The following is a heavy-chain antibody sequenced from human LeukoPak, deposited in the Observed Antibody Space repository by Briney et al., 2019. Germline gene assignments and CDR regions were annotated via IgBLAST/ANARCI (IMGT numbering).Heavy chain of an antibody. CDR1: GGSISSYY. CDR3: ARHKADYGDYSYYYGMDV. D-gene: IGHD4-17*01. Sequence: SETLSLTCTVSGGSISSYYWSWLRQPPGQGLEWIGYIYYSGSTNYNPSLKSRVTISVDTSKNQFSLKLSSVTAADTAVYYCARHKADYGDYSYYYGMDVWGQGTTVTVSS. CDR2: IYYSGST. J-gene: IGHJ6*02. V-gene: IGHV4-59*08.